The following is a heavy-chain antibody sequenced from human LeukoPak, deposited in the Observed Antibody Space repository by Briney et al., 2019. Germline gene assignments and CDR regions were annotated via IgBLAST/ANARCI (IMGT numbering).Heavy chain of an antibody. J-gene: IGHJ4*02. CDR3: ARDLDNGDVIDY. CDR1: GFTFSSYG. Sequence: GGSLRLSCAASGFTFSSYGMSWVRQAPGKGLEWVANIKQDGSEKYYVDSVKGRFTISRDNAKNSLYLQMNSLRAEDTAVYYCARDLDNGDVIDYWGQGTLVTVSS. V-gene: IGHV3-7*01. CDR2: IKQDGSEK. D-gene: IGHD4-17*01.